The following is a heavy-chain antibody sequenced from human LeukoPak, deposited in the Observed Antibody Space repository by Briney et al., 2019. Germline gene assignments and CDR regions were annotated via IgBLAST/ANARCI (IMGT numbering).Heavy chain of an antibody. V-gene: IGHV3-23*01. D-gene: IGHD3-22*01. CDR1: GFTFSSYG. Sequence: GGSLRLSCAASGFTFSSYGMSWVRQAPGKGLEWVSAISGSGGSTYYADSVKGRFTISRDNSKNTLYLQMNSLRAEDTAVYYCAKITYYYDSSGYYYVSAYYYYMDVWGKGTTVTISS. CDR3: AKITYYYDSSGYYYVSAYYYYMDV. J-gene: IGHJ6*03. CDR2: ISGSGGST.